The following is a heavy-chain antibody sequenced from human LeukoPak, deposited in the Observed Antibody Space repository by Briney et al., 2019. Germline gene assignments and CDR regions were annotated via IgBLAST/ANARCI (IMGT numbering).Heavy chain of an antibody. CDR2: IYYSGST. CDR1: GGSISSGDYY. J-gene: IGHJ5*02. D-gene: IGHD5-18*01. V-gene: IGHV4-61*08. Sequence: PSETLSLTCTVSGGSISSGDYYWSWIRQPPGKGLEWIGYIYYSGSTNYNPSLKSRVTISVDTSKNQFSLKLSSVTAADTAVYYCAATDTAMVHFNWFDPWGQGTLVTVSS. CDR3: AATDTAMVHFNWFDP.